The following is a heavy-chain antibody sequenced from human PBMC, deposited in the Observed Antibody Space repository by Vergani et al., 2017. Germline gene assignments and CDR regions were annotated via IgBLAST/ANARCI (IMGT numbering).Heavy chain of an antibody. V-gene: IGHV5-51*01. J-gene: IGHJ3*02. CDR1: GGSISSYY. Sequence: VQLQESGPGLVKPSETLSLTCTVSGGSISSYYWSWIRQPPGKGLEWMGIIYPGDSDTRYSPSFQGQVTISADKSISTAYLQWSSLKASDTAMYYCARPFDIVVVPAANQHGPGAFDIWGQGTMVTVSS. D-gene: IGHD2-2*01. CDR2: IYPGDSDT. CDR3: ARPFDIVVVPAANQHGPGAFDI.